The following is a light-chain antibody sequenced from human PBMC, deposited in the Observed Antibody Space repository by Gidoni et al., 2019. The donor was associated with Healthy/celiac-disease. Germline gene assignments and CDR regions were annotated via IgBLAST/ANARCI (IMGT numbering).Light chain of an antibody. Sequence: DIQMTQSPSSLSASVGDRVTITCRASQSISSYLNWYHQKPGKAPKLRIYAASSLQSGVPLRFSGSGSGTDFTLTISSLQPEDFATYYCQQSYSTPSIFGQGTRLEIK. J-gene: IGKJ5*01. CDR3: QQSYSTPSI. CDR1: QSISSY. V-gene: IGKV1-39*01. CDR2: AAS.